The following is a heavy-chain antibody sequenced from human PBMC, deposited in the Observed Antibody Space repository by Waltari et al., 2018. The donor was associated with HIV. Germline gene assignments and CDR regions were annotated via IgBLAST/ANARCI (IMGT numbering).Heavy chain of an antibody. V-gene: IGHV4-59*11. CDR3: ARGSGLKVTLDWYFDV. J-gene: IGHJ2*01. CDR2: IYYSGTT. CDR1: DGSMSNHY. Sequence: QVELQESGPGLVKPSETMSLTCTVSDGSMSNHYWSWIRQSPGKGLEWIGYIYYSGTTNYNPSLRSRVTVSVDTSKKQFSLKRTSVTAADTAVYFCARGSGLKVTLDWYFDVWGRGTLVTVSS.